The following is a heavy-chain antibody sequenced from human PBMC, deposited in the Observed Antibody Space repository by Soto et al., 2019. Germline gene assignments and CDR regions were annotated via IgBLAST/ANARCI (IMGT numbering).Heavy chain of an antibody. D-gene: IGHD4-17*01. CDR1: GGSISSSNW. CDR3: ERASEYGDYKYDY. Sequence: PSETLSLTCAVSGGSISSSNWWSWVRQPPGKGLEWIGEIYHSGSTNYNPSLKSRVTISVDKSKNQFSLKLSSVTAADTAVYYCERASEYGDYKYDYWGQGTLVTVSS. CDR2: IYHSGST. V-gene: IGHV4-4*02. J-gene: IGHJ4*02.